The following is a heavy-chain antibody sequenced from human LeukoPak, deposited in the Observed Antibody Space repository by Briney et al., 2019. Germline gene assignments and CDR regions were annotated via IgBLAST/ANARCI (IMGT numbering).Heavy chain of an antibody. D-gene: IGHD6-19*01. V-gene: IGHV3-21*01. J-gene: IGHJ1*01. CDR3: AGGIAVAGPGYFQH. CDR2: ISSSSRYI. CDR1: GFTFSTYT. Sequence: PGGSLRLSCAAYGFTFSTYTMNWVRQAPGKGLEWVASISSSSRYIFYTDSVRGRFTSSRDNAKNSLYLQMNSLRAEDTAVYYCAGGIAVAGPGYFQHWGQGTLVTVSS.